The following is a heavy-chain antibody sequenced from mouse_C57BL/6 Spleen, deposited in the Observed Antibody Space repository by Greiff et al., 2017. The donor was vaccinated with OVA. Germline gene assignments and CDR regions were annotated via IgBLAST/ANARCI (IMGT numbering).Heavy chain of an antibody. V-gene: IGHV1-42*01. CDR3: ARSRRPYFDV. D-gene: IGHD1-2*01. Sequence: VQLQQSGPELVKPGASVKISCKASGYSFTGYYMNWVKQSPEKSLEWIGEINPSTGGTTYNQKFKAKATLTVDKSSSTAYMQLKSLTAEDSAVYYCARSRRPYFDVWGTGTTVTVSS. J-gene: IGHJ1*03. CDR2: INPSTGGT. CDR1: GYSFTGYY.